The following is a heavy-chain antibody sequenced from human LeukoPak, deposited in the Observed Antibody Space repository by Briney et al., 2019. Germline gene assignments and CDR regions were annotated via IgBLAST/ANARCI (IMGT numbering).Heavy chain of an antibody. CDR3: AAHSSGYLSWFDP. J-gene: IGHJ5*02. CDR2: IYSGGST. CDR1: GFTVSRNY. Sequence: GGSLRLPCVASGFTVSRNYMSWVRQAPGKGLEWVSLIYSGGSTYYADSVKGRFTISRDNSKNTLYVQMNSLRAEDTAVYYCAAHSSGYLSWFDPWGQGTLVTVSS. V-gene: IGHV3-66*01. D-gene: IGHD3-22*01.